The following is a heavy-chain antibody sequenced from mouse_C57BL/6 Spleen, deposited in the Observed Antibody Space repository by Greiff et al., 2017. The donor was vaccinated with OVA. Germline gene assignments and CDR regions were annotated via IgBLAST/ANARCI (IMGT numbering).Heavy chain of an antibody. CDR1: GYTFTSYT. J-gene: IGHJ2*01. V-gene: IGHV1-4*01. Sequence: VQLQESGAELARPGASVKMSCKASGYTFTSYTMHWVKQRPGQGLEWIGYINPSSGYTKYNQKFKDKATLTADKSSSTAYMQLSSLTSEDSAVYYCARYWGPYYFDYWGQGTTLTVSS. D-gene: IGHD4-1*01. CDR3: ARYWGPYYFDY. CDR2: INPSSGYT.